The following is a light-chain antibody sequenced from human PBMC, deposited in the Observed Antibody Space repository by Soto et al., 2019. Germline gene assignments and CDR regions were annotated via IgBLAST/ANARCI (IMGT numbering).Light chain of an antibody. CDR2: DAS. V-gene: IGKV3-11*01. J-gene: IGKJ5*01. Sequence: ENVKTQSPVTLSVTPGERATLSCRASQSVSSYLAWYQQKPGQAPRLLIYDASNRATGIPARFSGSGSGTDFTLTISSLEPEDFAVYYCQQRSNWPPTFGQGTRLEN. CDR3: QQRSNWPPT. CDR1: QSVSSY.